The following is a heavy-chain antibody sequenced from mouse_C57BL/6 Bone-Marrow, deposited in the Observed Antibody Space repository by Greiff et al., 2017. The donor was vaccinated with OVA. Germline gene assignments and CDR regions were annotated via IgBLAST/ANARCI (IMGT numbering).Heavy chain of an antibody. Sequence: EVQRVASGGGLVTPGGSLQLSCAASGFTFSDYGMHWVRPAPETGLEWVAYISSGSSTIYYADTVKGRFTISRENGKNTLFLQMTSLRSEDTAMYYCARGGWLLWFAYWGQGTLVTVSA. J-gene: IGHJ3*01. V-gene: IGHV5-17*01. CDR3: ARGGWLLWFAY. CDR2: ISSGSSTI. CDR1: GFTFSDYG. D-gene: IGHD2-3*01.